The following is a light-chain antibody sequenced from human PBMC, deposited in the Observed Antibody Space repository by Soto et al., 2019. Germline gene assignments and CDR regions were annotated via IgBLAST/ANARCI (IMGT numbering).Light chain of an antibody. CDR1: QSVSSN. CDR2: GAS. Sequence: EIGMTQSPATLSVSPGERATLSCRASQSVSSNLAWYQQKPGQAPRLLIYGASTKATGIPARFSGSGSGTEFTLTISSLQSENFAVYYCLQYNTWPYTFGQGTKLEIK. CDR3: LQYNTWPYT. J-gene: IGKJ2*01. V-gene: IGKV3-15*01.